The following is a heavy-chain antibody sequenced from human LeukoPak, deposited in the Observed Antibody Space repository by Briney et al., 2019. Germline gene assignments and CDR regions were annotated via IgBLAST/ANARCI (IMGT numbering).Heavy chain of an antibody. CDR3: ARDQGSGAFDI. V-gene: IGHV4-59*01. Sequence: SETLSLTCTVSGGSITSYYWSGIRQPPGKGLEWIGYIYYSGSTNYNPSLKSRVTISVDTSKNQFSLKLSSVTAADTAVYYCARDQGSGAFDIWGQGTMVTVSS. D-gene: IGHD6-19*01. CDR1: GGSITSYY. CDR2: IYYSGST. J-gene: IGHJ3*02.